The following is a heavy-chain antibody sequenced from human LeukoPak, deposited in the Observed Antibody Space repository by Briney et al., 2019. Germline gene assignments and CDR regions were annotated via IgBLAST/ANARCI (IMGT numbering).Heavy chain of an antibody. V-gene: IGHV3-21*01. D-gene: IGHD6-13*01. J-gene: IGHJ6*03. Sequence: GGSLRLSCAASGFTFSDYSMNWVRQAPGKGLEWVSSISSSSSYIYYADSVKGRFTISRDNDKNSLYLQMNSLRAEDMAVYYCARQSHSCSWYDIDYMDVWGKGTTDTVSS. CDR2: ISSSSSYI. CDR1: GFTFSDYS. CDR3: ARQSHSCSWYDIDYMDV.